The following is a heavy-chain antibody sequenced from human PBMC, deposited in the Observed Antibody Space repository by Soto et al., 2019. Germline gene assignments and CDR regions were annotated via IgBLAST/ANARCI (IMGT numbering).Heavy chain of an antibody. CDR3: ARVVQQTWAYYYYGMDV. CDR1: GFTFSSYG. D-gene: IGHD1-26*01. Sequence: GGSLRLSCAASGFTFSSYGMHWVRQAPGKGLEWVAVIWYDGSNKYYADSVKGRFTISRDNSKNTLYLQMNSLRAEDTAVYYCARVVQQTWAYYYYGMDVWGQGTTATVSS. V-gene: IGHV3-33*01. CDR2: IWYDGSNK. J-gene: IGHJ6*02.